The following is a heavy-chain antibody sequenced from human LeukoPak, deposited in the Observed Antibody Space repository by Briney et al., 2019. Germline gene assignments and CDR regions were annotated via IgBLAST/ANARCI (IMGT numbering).Heavy chain of an antibody. D-gene: IGHD3-10*01. V-gene: IGHV3-48*03. J-gene: IGHJ4*02. CDR1: GFTLSNYE. CDR2: ISSSGSTI. Sequence: GGSLRLSCATSGFTLSNYEMNWVRQAPGKGLEWVSYISSSGSTIYYADSVKGRSTISRDNAKNSLYLQMNSLRAEDTAVYYCASGELLNMGLDYWGQGTLVTVSS. CDR3: ASGELLNMGLDY.